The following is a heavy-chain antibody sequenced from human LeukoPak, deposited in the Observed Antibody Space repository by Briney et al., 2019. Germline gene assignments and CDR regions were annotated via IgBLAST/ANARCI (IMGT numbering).Heavy chain of an antibody. J-gene: IGHJ4*02. D-gene: IGHD5-18*01. Sequence: GRSLRLSCAASGFTFSSYGVHWVRQAPGKGLEWVAVISYDGSNKYYADSVKGRFTISRDNSKNTLYLQMNSLRAEDTAVYYCAKAGGKYSYDLGDYFDYWGQGTLVTVSS. CDR2: ISYDGSNK. V-gene: IGHV3-30*18. CDR3: AKAGGKYSYDLGDYFDY. CDR1: GFTFSSYG.